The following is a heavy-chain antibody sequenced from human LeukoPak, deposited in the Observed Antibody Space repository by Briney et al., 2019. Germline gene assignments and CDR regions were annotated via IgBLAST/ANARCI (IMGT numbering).Heavy chain of an antibody. CDR2: IYSGGST. CDR1: GFTVSSNY. V-gene: IGHV3-66*01. D-gene: IGHD5-24*01. CDR3: ARGGGDGYNHIPYFDY. J-gene: IGHJ4*02. Sequence: GGSLRLSCAASGFTVSSNYMSWVRQAPGKGLEWVSVIYSGGSTYYTDSVKGRFTISRDNSKNTLYLQMNSLRAEDTAVYYCARGGGDGYNHIPYFDYWGQGTLVTVSS.